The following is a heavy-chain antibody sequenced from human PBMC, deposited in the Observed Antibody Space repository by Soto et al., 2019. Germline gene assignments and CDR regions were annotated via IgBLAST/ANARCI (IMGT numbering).Heavy chain of an antibody. J-gene: IGHJ5*02. CDR1: GFSLTTSGMC. V-gene: IGHV2-70*12. CDR2: IDWEDDK. D-gene: IGHD2-2*01. CDR3: AQIQVGSGCYDANH. Sequence: SGPTLVNPTETLTLTCTFSGFSLTTSGMCVSWIRQPPGKAPEWLAFIDWEDDKFYSTSLKTRLSISRDTSKNQVVLTMTNMDPADTATYYCAQIQVGSGCYDANHWGQGAQVTVSS.